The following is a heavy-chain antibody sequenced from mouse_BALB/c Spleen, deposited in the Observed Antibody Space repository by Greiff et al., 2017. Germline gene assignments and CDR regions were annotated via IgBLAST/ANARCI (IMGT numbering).Heavy chain of an antibody. CDR3: ARGGDGNSAWFAY. D-gene: IGHD2-1*01. Sequence: EVQLVESGGGLVKPGGSLKLSCAASGFTFSSYAMSWVRQTPEKRLEWVASISSGGSTYYPDSVKGRFTISRDNARNILYLQMSSLRSEDTAMYYCARGGDGNSAWFAYWGQGTLVTVSA. V-gene: IGHV5-6-5*01. CDR1: GFTFSSYA. CDR2: ISSGGST. J-gene: IGHJ3*01.